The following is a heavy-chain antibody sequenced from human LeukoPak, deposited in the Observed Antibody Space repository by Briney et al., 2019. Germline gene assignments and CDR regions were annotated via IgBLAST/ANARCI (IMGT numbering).Heavy chain of an antibody. J-gene: IGHJ3*02. CDR1: GFTLSSYE. CDR2: ISSSGSTI. V-gene: IGHV3-48*03. D-gene: IGHD1-26*01. CDR3: ASTTPRTQFAFDI. Sequence: GGSLRLSCAASGFTLSSYEMNWVRQAPGKGLEWVSYISSSGSTIYYADSVKGLFTISRDNAKNSLYLQMNSLRAEDTAVYYCASTTPRTQFAFDIWGQGTMVTVSS.